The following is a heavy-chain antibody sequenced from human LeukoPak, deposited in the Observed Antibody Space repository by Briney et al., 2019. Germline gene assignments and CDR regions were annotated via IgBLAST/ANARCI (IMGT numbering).Heavy chain of an antibody. J-gene: IGHJ5*02. CDR2: IYYSGRT. Sequence: SGTLSLSCAVSGGSISSSSYYWGWIRQPPRKGLGWIGCIYYSGRTYYNPSLKSRVTFSVNTSKNQFALKVSSVTATDTAVYYCASDSIVVVPAATSILCDPWGQGTLVTVSS. CDR3: ASDSIVVVPAATSILCDP. V-gene: IGHV4-39*01. D-gene: IGHD2-2*01. CDR1: GGSISSSSYY.